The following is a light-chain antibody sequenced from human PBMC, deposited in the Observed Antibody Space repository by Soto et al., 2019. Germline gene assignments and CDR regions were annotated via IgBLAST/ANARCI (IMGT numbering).Light chain of an antibody. Sequence: QSALTQPPSASGSPGQSRTISCTGTSTDVGNYNYVSWYQQHPGKAPKLMISDVNRRPSGVPDRFSGSKSGNTASLTVSELQAEDEADYYCSSYAGSNNWVFGGGTKVTVL. J-gene: IGLJ2*01. V-gene: IGLV2-8*01. CDR2: DVN. CDR3: SSYAGSNNWV. CDR1: STDVGNYNY.